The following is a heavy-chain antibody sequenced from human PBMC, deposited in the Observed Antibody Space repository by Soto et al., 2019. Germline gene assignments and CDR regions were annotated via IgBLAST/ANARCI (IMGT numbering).Heavy chain of an antibody. CDR2: INPSGGST. CDR1: GYTFTSYY. CDR3: ARARSPPYSSSSSRSIYNWFDP. J-gene: IGHJ5*02. V-gene: IGHV1-46*01. Sequence: ASVKVSCKASGYTFTSYYMHWVRQAPGQGLEWMGIINPSGGSTSYAQKFQGRVTMTRDTSTSTVYMELSSLRSEDTAVYYCARARSPPYSSSSSRSIYNWFDPWGQGTLVTVSS. D-gene: IGHD6-6*01.